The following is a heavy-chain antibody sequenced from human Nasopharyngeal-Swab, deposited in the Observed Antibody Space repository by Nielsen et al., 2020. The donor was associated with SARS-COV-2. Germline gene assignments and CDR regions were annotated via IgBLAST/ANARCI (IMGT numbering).Heavy chain of an antibody. CDR1: GFTFSSYA. D-gene: IGHD2-21*02. J-gene: IGHJ2*01. V-gene: IGHV3-30-3*01. CDR3: ARGGLLELGFYWYFDL. CDR2: ISYDGSNK. Sequence: GESLKISCAASGFTFSSYAMHWVRQAPGKGLEWVAVISYDGSNKYYADSVKGRFTISRDNSKNTLYPQMNSLRAEDTAVYYCARGGLLELGFYWYFDLWGRGTLVTVSS.